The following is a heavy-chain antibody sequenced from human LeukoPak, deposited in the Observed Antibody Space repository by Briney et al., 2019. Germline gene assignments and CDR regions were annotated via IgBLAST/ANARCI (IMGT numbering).Heavy chain of an antibody. CDR2: INPSGGST. Sequence: ASVKVSCKASGYTFTSYYMHWVRQAPGQGLEWIGIINPSGGSTSYAQKFQGRVTMTRDTSTSSVYMELSSLRSEDTAVYYCARYEGAYYFDYWGQGTLVTVSS. D-gene: IGHD2-8*01. J-gene: IGHJ4*02. V-gene: IGHV1-46*01. CDR3: ARYEGAYYFDY. CDR1: GYTFTSYY.